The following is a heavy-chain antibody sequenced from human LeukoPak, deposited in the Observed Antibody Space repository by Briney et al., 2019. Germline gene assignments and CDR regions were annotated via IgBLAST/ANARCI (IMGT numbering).Heavy chain of an antibody. CDR2: ISSSGTTI. CDR3: AELGITMIGGV. D-gene: IGHD3-10*02. J-gene: IGHJ6*04. Sequence: GGSLRLSCAASGFTFSSYDMNWVRQAPGKGLEWISYISSSGTTIYYADSVKGRFTISRDNANNLLYLQMNSLRAEDTAVYYCAELGITMIGGVWGKGTTVTISS. CDR1: GFTFSSYD. V-gene: IGHV3-48*03.